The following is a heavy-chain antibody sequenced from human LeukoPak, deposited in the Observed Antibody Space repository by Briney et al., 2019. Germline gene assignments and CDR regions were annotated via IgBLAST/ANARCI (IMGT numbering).Heavy chain of an antibody. Sequence: PSETLSLTCTVSGYSISSGYYWSWIRQPPGKGLEWIGEINHSGSTNYNPSLKSRVTISVDTSKNQFSLKLSSVTAADTAVYYCARGKVRRNWFDPWGQGTLVTVSS. J-gene: IGHJ5*02. V-gene: IGHV4-38-2*02. D-gene: IGHD3-22*01. CDR1: GYSISSGYY. CDR2: INHSGST. CDR3: ARGKVRRNWFDP.